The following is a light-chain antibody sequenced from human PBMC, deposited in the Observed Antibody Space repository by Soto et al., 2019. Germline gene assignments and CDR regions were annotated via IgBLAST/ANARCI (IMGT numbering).Light chain of an antibody. J-gene: IGKJ4*01. CDR1: QIVDSRY. CDR2: GTT. CDR3: QQYGSSPLT. V-gene: IGKV3-20*01. Sequence: EIVLTQAPGTLSLSPGERATLSCRVSQIVDSRYLAWYQQKLGQAPRLLIYGTTNRATGIPDRFSGSGSGTDFTLTISRLEPEDFAVYYCQQYGSSPLTFGGGTKVDIK.